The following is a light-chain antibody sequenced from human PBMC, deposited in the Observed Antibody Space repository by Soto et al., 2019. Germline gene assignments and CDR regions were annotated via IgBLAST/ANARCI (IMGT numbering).Light chain of an antibody. CDR2: KVS. CDR1: QRLVHSDGIAY. CDR3: MQGTHWPIT. Sequence: EDVMTQSPLSLPVTLGQAGSSSCRSNQRLVHSDGIAYFSWFQQRPGRSPRRLIYKVSNRDSGVPARFSGSGSGTDFALKISRVEAEDVGVYYCMQGTHWPITFGQRTRLEIK. J-gene: IGKJ5*01. V-gene: IGKV2-30*02.